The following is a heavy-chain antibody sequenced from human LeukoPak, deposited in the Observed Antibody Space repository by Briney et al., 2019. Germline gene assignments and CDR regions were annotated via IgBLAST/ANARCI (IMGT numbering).Heavy chain of an antibody. CDR3: ARLVYVVCDC. CDR1: GGSISSSSYY. V-gene: IGHV4-39*01. Sequence: SETLSLTCTVSGGSISSSSYYWGWIRQPPGKGLEWIGSIYYSGSTYYNPSLKSRVTISVDTSKNQFSLKLSSVTAADTAVYYCARLVYVVCDCWGQGTLVTVSS. D-gene: IGHD2-8*02. CDR2: IYYSGST. J-gene: IGHJ4*02.